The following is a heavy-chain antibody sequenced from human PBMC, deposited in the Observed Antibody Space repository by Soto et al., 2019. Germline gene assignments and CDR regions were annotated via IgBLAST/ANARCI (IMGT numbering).Heavy chain of an antibody. CDR2: VNHSGKT. CDR1: GGSFINYS. CDR3: AAMYYDFWSATLNRVY. V-gene: IGHV4-34*01. D-gene: IGHD3-3*01. J-gene: IGHJ4*02. Sequence: PSETLSLTCAVYGGSFINYSYSWIRQAPGKGLEWIGEVNHSGKTDYNPSLKSRGTISVDTSKNQFSLKLISVTAADTAVYYCAAMYYDFWSATLNRVYWGQGTLVTV.